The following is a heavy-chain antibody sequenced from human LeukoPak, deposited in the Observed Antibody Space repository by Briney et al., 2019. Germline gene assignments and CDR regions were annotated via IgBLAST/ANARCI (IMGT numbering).Heavy chain of an antibody. J-gene: IGHJ3*02. V-gene: IGHV4-4*08. CDR3: ARGPYSYDSSGAFDI. Sequence: SETLSLTCTVSGGSMSSYYWSWIRQSPGKGLEWIGRIYTSGSTNYNPSLKSRVTISVDTSKNQFSLKLSSVTAADTAVYFCARGPYSYDSSGAFDIWGQGTMVTVSS. D-gene: IGHD3-22*01. CDR2: IYTSGST. CDR1: GGSMSSYY.